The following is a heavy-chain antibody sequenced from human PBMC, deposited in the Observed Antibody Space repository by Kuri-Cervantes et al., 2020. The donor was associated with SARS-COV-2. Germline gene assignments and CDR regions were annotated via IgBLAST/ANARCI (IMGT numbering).Heavy chain of an antibody. Sequence: GESLKISCAASGFTFNTYSMDWVRLAPGKGLVWVPRINSDRSSTSYADSVKGRFTISRDNAKNTLYLQMNSLRAEDTAVYYWAKPRAASLEWLLRTHFDYWGQGTLVPSPQ. J-gene: IGHJ4*02. CDR2: INSDRSST. D-gene: IGHD3-3*01. V-gene: IGHV3-74*01. CDR1: GFTFNTYS. CDR3: AKPRAASLEWLLRTHFDY.